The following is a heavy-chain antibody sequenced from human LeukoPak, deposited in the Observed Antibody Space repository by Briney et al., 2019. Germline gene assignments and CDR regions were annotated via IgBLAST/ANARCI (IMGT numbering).Heavy chain of an antibody. D-gene: IGHD2-2*02. CDR2: MNPNSGNT. V-gene: IGHV1-8*01. CDR1: GYTFTSYD. Sequence: GASVKVSCKASGYTFTSYDINWVRQATGQGLEWMGWMNPNSGNTGYAQKFQGRVTITRDTSISTAYMDQSGRRYEDTAVYFCARDCSRTSCYTRFDYWGQGTLVTVSS. J-gene: IGHJ4*02. CDR3: ARDCSRTSCYTRFDY.